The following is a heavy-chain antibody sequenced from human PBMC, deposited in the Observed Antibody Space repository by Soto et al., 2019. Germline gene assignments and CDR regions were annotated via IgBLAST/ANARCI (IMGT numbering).Heavy chain of an antibody. D-gene: IGHD3-22*01. V-gene: IGHV3-9*01. CDR2: ISWNSGSI. CDR1: GFTFDDYA. J-gene: IGHJ4*02. Sequence: EVQLVESGGGLVQPGRSLRLSCAASGFTFDDYAMHWVRQAPGKGLEWVSGISWNSGSIGYADSVKGRFTISRDNAXXSLYLQMNSLRAEDTALYYCAKDTELGLAMIGLDHWGQGTLVTVSS. CDR3: AKDTELGLAMIGLDH.